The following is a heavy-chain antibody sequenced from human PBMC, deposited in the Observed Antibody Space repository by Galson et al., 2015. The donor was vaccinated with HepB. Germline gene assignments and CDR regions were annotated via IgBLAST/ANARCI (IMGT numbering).Heavy chain of an antibody. CDR3: ARETGTTGGDY. J-gene: IGHJ4*02. Sequence: SLRLSCAASGFTFSSYGMHWVRQAPGKGLEWVAVIWYDGSNKYYADSVKGRFTISRDTSKNTLYLQMNSLRAEDTAVYYCARETGTTGGDYWGQGTLVTVSS. D-gene: IGHD1/OR15-1a*01. V-gene: IGHV3-33*01. CDR2: IWYDGSNK. CDR1: GFTFSSYG.